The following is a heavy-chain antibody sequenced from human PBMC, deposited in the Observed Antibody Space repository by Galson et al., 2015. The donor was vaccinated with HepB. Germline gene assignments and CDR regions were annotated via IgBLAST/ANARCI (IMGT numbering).Heavy chain of an antibody. CDR1: GFTFGTYA. J-gene: IGHJ5*02. D-gene: IGHD4-17*01. CDR2: ISSTGGGT. V-gene: IGHV3-23*01. CDR3: AKGPPVTRNNWFDP. Sequence: SLRLSCAASGFTFGTYAMTWVRQAPGKGLEWVSAISSTGGGTYYADYVKGRFTISRDNSKNTLYLQMNSLRAEDAAVYYCAKGPPVTRNNWFDPWGQGTLVTVSS.